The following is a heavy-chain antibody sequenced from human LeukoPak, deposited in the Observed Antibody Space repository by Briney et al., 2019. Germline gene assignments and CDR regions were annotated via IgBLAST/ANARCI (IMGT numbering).Heavy chain of an antibody. V-gene: IGHV3-23*01. Sequence: GGSLRLSCAASGFTFSSYAMNWVRQAPGKGLEWVSGTSGSGSSTYYADSVKGRFTISRDNSENTLSLQMNSLRAEDTAVYYCARGLSGTYFALDYWGQGTRVTVSS. CDR3: ARGLSGTYFALDY. CDR1: GFTFSSYA. D-gene: IGHD3-10*01. CDR2: TSGSGSST. J-gene: IGHJ4*02.